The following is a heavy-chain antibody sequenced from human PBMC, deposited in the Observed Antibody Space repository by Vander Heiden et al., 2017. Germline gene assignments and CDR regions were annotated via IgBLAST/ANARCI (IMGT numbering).Heavy chain of an antibody. V-gene: IGHV3-30*04. CDR1: GVTFSFYA. Sequence: EQLVASGGGVVPPGVSLRLSRVAAGVTFSFYAMHWVGQAQGKGLEWVALISSEGCRTNYADSVKGRFTISRDNSKNTLYLQMDSLRTEDTAVLNCARDVGSPSGGLDCWGLRTPVPGSS. CDR3: ARDVGSPSGGLDC. CDR2: ISSEGCRT. J-gene: IGHJ5*01. D-gene: IGHD2-15*01.